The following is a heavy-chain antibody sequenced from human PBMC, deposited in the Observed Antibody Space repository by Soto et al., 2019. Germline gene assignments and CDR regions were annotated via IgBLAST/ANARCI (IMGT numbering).Heavy chain of an antibody. Sequence: GGSRTLSCAASGFTFRSYSMHWVRQAPGKGLEWVSYISISVTAIYDADSVKGRFTISRDDAKNSLYLQMNSLRDEDTSVYYCARDNGIAGSFDPWGQGALVTVSS. CDR3: ARDNGIAGSFDP. J-gene: IGHJ5*02. CDR1: GFTFRSYS. V-gene: IGHV3-48*02. D-gene: IGHD6-13*01. CDR2: ISISVTAI.